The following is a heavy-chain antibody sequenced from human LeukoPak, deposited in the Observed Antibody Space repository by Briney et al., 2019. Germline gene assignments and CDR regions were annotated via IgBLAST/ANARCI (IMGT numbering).Heavy chain of an antibody. D-gene: IGHD3-10*01. CDR2: INTNTGNP. CDR3: ARGSIGAPHHFDY. V-gene: IGHV7-4-1*02. Sequence: ASVKVSCKASGYTFNPYGMNWVRQAPGQGLEWMGWINTNTGNPTYAQGFTGRFVFSLDTSVSTAYLQISSLKAEDTAVYYCARGSIGAPHHFDYWGQGTLVTVSS. J-gene: IGHJ4*02. CDR1: GYTFNPYG.